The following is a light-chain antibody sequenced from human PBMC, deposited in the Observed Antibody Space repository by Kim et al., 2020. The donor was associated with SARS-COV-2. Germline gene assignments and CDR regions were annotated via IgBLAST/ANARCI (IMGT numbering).Light chain of an antibody. V-gene: IGLV1-51*01. CDR2: DNN. CDR1: RSNIGNNY. CDR3: GTWDSSLSAV. Sequence: PGQKVTISCSGSRSNIGNNYVSWYQQLPGTAPKLLIYDNNKRPSGIPDRFSGSKSGTSATLGITGLQTGDEADYYCGTWDSSLSAVFGTGTKVTVL. J-gene: IGLJ1*01.